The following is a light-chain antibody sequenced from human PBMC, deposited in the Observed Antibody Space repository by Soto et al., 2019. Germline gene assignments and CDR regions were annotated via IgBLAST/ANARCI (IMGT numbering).Light chain of an antibody. CDR1: TSNIGSNY. CDR2: RNN. CDR3: ATCEDSLNGFSV. Sequence: QSVLTQPPSASGTPGQGVTISCSGSTSNIGSNYVYWYQQLPGTAPKLLIYRNNQRPSGVPDRFSGSKSGTSASLAISGLRSDDEAYYFCATCEDSLNGFSVFATETNVTVL. V-gene: IGLV1-47*01. J-gene: IGLJ1*01.